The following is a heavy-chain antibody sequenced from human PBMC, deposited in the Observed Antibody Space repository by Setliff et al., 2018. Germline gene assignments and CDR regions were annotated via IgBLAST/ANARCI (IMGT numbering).Heavy chain of an antibody. D-gene: IGHD2-2*01. CDR2: IYSSGST. CDR1: GASISNYY. J-gene: IGHJ6*03. Sequence: PSETLSLTCSVSGASISNYYWSWIRQPPGKGLEWIGYIYSSGSTNYNPSLKSRVAISRDTSTNQLSLELRSVTAADTAVYYCAREPTRTGGFYYLDVWGEGTTVT. V-gene: IGHV4-4*08. CDR3: AREPTRTGGFYYLDV.